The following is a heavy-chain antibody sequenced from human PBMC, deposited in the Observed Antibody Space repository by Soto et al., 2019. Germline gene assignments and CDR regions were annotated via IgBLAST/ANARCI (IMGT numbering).Heavy chain of an antibody. CDR1: GFTPSRYA. J-gene: IGHJ6*03. D-gene: IGHD6-6*01. CDR2: ISSNGVGT. V-gene: IGHV3-64*01. CDR3: ARRARPDFYYMDG. Sequence: HPGAPLRLSCAASGFTPSRYAMDWVRQAPGKGLEYVSGISSNGVGTYYVNSVQGRFTISRDNSKNTVYLQMGSLRPEDMAVYYCARRARPDFYYMDGWRKGTTVTVS.